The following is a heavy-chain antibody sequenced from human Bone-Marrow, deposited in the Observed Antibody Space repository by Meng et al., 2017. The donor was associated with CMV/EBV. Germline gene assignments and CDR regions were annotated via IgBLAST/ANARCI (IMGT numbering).Heavy chain of an antibody. J-gene: IGHJ4*02. Sequence: GEALKISCGASGFTFSSHSMYWVRQAPGQGLEWVSSIGSGGSPTFYTDSVKGRFTISRDNYRNTLYLQMTSLRAKDTAIYYCARKSGSDFCYDCWGQGPLVTVSS. CDR2: IGSGGSPT. D-gene: IGHD3/OR15-3a*01. V-gene: IGHV3-23*01. CDR1: GFTFSSHS. CDR3: ARKSGSDFCYDC.